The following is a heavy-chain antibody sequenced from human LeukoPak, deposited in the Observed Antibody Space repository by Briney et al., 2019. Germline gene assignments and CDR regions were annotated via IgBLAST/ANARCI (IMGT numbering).Heavy chain of an antibody. CDR1: GFTLSSYW. Sequence: PGGSLRLSCAASGFTLSSYWMTWVRQAPGKGLEWLANIKEDGSIQYYLDSVRGRFTISRDNAKTSVYLRLNSLRADDTAVYYCARDVWTGVAVSDYWGQGTLVTVSS. J-gene: IGHJ4*02. CDR3: ARDVWTGVAVSDY. V-gene: IGHV3-7*01. D-gene: IGHD6-19*01. CDR2: IKEDGSIQ.